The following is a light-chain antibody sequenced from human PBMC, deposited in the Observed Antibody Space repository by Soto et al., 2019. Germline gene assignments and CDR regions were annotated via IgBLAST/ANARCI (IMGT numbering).Light chain of an antibody. J-gene: IGKJ1*01. Sequence: EIVLTQSLATLSLSPGERATLSCRASQSIRSPFLAWYQQKPGQAPRLFIHGASSRATGIPDRFSGSGSGTDFTLTISRLEPEDFAVYYCGSDEWTFGQGTKVE. V-gene: IGKV3-20*01. CDR3: GSDEWT. CDR1: QSIRSPF. CDR2: GAS.